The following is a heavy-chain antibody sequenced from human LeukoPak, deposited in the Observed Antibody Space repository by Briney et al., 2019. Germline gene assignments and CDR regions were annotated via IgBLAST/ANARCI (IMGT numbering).Heavy chain of an antibody. V-gene: IGHV3-21*01. CDR1: GFTFSSYS. CDR3: AREKRGAAAAHFDY. Sequence: GGSLRLSCAASGFTFSSYSMNWVRQAPGKGLEWVSSISSSSSYIYYADSVKGRFTISRDNSKNTLYLQMNSLRAEDTAVYYCAREKRGAAAAHFDYWGQGTLVTVSS. CDR2: ISSSSSYI. D-gene: IGHD6-13*01. J-gene: IGHJ4*02.